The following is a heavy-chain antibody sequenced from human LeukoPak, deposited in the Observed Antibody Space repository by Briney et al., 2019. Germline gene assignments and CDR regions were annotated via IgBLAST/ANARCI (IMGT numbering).Heavy chain of an antibody. CDR1: GGSISSYY. D-gene: IGHD3-22*01. CDR3: ARGRDYDFSGYYFDY. Sequence: SETLSLTCTVSGGSISSYYWSWIRQPPGKGLEWIGYIYYSGSTNYNPSLKSRVTISVDTSKNQFSLKLSSVTAADTAVYYCARGRDYDFSGYYFDYWGQGTLVTVSS. V-gene: IGHV4-59*01. CDR2: IYYSGST. J-gene: IGHJ4*02.